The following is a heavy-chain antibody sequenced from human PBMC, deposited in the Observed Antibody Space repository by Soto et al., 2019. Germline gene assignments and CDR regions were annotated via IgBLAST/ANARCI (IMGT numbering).Heavy chain of an antibody. CDR2: ISYDGSNK. J-gene: IGHJ4*02. D-gene: IGHD1-26*01. Sequence: GGSLRLSCAASGFTFSIYGMHWVRQAPGKGLECVAVISYDGSNKYYADSVKGRFTISRDNSKNTLYLQMNSLRAEDTAVYYCANDYSCGGSDDDLDYWGQGTLVTVSS. CDR3: ANDYSCGGSDDDLDY. CDR1: GFTFSIYG. V-gene: IGHV3-30*18.